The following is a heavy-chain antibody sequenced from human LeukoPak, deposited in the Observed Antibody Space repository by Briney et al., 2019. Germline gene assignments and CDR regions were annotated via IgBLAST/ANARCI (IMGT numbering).Heavy chain of an antibody. CDR1: GFTLSSHW. CDR2: INQDGSEK. CDR3: ATGGHYHGD. D-gene: IGHD1-1*01. J-gene: IGHJ4*02. Sequence: GGSLILSCVGSGFTLSSHWMSWVRQAPGKGPEWVTYINQDGSEKNYVDSVKGRFTISRDNAKNSLYLEMNSLRSEDTAVYHCATGGHYHGDWGQGTLVTVSS. V-gene: IGHV3-7*05.